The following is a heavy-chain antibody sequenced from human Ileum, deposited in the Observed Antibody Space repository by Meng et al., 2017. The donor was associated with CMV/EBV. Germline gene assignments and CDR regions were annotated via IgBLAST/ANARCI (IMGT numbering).Heavy chain of an antibody. CDR3: TRNGYYSLDY. Sequence: LACAVSGDSVSSNKWWSWVRQPPGKGVEWIGEIHHSGTPTYNPSLKSRVTISLDESKIEFSLKLSSVTAADTAVYYCTRNGYYSLDYWRPGTLVTVSS. D-gene: IGHD3-22*01. J-gene: IGHJ4*02. V-gene: IGHV4-4*02. CDR1: GDSVSSNKW. CDR2: IHHSGTP.